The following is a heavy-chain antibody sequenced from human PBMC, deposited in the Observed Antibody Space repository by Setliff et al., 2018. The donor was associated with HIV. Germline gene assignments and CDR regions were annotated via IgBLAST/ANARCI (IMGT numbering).Heavy chain of an antibody. D-gene: IGHD3-16*01. V-gene: IGHV3-7*01. CDR3: ARKLRPGHGVDV. J-gene: IGHJ6*02. CDR1: RFDFNNYW. Sequence: GGSLRLSCAASRFDFNNYWMCWVRQAPGKGLEWVANIGQDGSEKNYVDSVKGRFTISIDNAKNSMDVQMNSLRAEDTAIYYCARKLRPGHGVDVWGQGTTVTVSS. CDR2: IGQDGSEK.